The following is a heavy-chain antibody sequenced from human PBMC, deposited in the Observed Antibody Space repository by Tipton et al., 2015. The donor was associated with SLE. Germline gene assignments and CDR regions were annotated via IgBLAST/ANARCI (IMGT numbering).Heavy chain of an antibody. CDR3: ARGMVTWRGAILGVDV. CDR1: GGSISRGSYN. J-gene: IGHJ6*02. CDR2: MYSGGST. Sequence: TLSLTCAVSGGSISRGSYNWSWIRQPAGKGLEWIGHMYSGGSTTYNPSPESRVTITRDTSKNQFSLKLTSVTAADTAVYYCARGMVTWRGAILGVDVWGQGTTVNVSS. V-gene: IGHV4-61*09. D-gene: IGHD2-21*02.